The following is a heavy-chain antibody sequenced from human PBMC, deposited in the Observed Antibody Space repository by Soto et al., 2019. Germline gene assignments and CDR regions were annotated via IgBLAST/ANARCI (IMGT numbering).Heavy chain of an antibody. CDR3: ANRFDGYPYNRRVY. J-gene: IGHJ4*02. CDR2: ISGSGGST. V-gene: IGHV3-23*01. D-gene: IGHD5-12*01. CDR1: VCTFSSYA. Sequence: PVGSLRLSCASSVCTFSSYAMSCVRHSPGKWLEWVSAISGSGGSTYYADSVKGRFTISRDNSKNTLYLQMNSLRAEDTAVYYCANRFDGYPYNRRVYWGQGTLVSVSS.